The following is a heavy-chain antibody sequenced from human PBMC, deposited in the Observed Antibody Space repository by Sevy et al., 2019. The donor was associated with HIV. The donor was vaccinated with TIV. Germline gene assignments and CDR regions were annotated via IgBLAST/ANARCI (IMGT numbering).Heavy chain of an antibody. V-gene: IGHV1-24*01. CDR2: FDPEDGET. CDR3: ATTKDYYDSSGYPFDH. CDR1: GYTLTALS. D-gene: IGHD3-22*01. Sequence: ASVKVSCKVSGYTLTALSMHWVRQAPGKGLEWMGTFDPEDGETRFAQKFQGRVTMTEDTSTDTAYMELSSLRSEDTAVYFCATTKDYYDSSGYPFDHWGQGALVNVSS. J-gene: IGHJ4*02.